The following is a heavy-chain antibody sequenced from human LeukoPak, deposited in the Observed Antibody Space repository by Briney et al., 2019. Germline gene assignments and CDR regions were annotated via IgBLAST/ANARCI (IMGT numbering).Heavy chain of an antibody. D-gene: IGHD3-10*01. CDR1: GYTFTSYG. V-gene: IGHV1-18*01. CDR3: ARDRRTSYRITMVRGARYPEFDY. Sequence: ASVKVSCKASGYTFTSYGISWVRQAPGQGLEWMGWVSAYNGNTNYAQKLQGRVTMTTDTSTSTACMELRSLRSDDTAVYYCARDRRTSYRITMVRGARYPEFDYWGQGTLVTVSS. CDR2: VSAYNGNT. J-gene: IGHJ4*02.